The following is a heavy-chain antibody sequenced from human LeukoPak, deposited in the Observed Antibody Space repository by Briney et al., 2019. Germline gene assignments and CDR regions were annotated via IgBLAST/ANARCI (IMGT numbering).Heavy chain of an antibody. D-gene: IGHD2-21*02. CDR1: GYTLTELS. Sequence: GASVKVSCKVSGYTLTELSMHWVRQAPGKGLEWMGGFYPEDGETIYAQKFQGRVTMTEDTSTDTAYMELSSLRSEDTAVYYCATDRPKCGGDCPALGYWGQGTLVTVSS. J-gene: IGHJ4*02. V-gene: IGHV1-24*01. CDR2: FYPEDGET. CDR3: ATDRPKCGGDCPALGY.